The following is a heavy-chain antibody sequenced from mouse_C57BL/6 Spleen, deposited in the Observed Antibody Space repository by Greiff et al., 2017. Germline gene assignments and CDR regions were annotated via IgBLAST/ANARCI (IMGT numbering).Heavy chain of an antibody. CDR2: IYPYNGVS. V-gene: IGHV1-31*01. CDR3: ARGDEGYDYDGFDY. Sequence: EVQLVESGPELVKPGASVKISCKASGYSFTGYYMHWVKQSHGNILDWIGYIYPYNGVSSYNQKFKGKATLTVDKSSSTAYMELRSLTSEDSAVYYCARGDEGYDYDGFDYWGQGTTLTVSS. J-gene: IGHJ2*01. CDR1: GYSFTGYY. D-gene: IGHD2-4*01.